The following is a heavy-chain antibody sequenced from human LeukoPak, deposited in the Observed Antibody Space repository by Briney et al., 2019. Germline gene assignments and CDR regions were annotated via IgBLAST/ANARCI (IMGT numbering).Heavy chain of an antibody. CDR2: IYYSGST. CDR3: ARGRKWGVIEYYFGY. J-gene: IGHJ4*02. D-gene: IGHD3-16*02. Sequence: PSETLSLTCTVSGGSISSYYWSWIRQPPGKGLEWIGYIYYSGSTNYNPSLKSRVTISVDTSKNQFSLKLSSVTAADTAVYYCARGRKWGVIEYYFGYWGRGTLVTVSS. V-gene: IGHV4-59*01. CDR1: GGSISSYY.